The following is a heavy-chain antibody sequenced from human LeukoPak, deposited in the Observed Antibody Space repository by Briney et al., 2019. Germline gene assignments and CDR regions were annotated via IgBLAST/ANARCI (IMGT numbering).Heavy chain of an antibody. D-gene: IGHD3-3*01. CDR3: ARDFRFLDDY. CDR2: IKEDGSEK. CDR1: GFTFSNAW. Sequence: GGSLRLSCEASGFTFSNAWMSWVRQTPGKRLEWVANIKEDGSEKNYVDSVKGRFTISRDNAKNSLYLQMNSLRAEDTAVYYCARDFRFLDDYWGQGTLVTVSS. V-gene: IGHV3-7*01. J-gene: IGHJ4*02.